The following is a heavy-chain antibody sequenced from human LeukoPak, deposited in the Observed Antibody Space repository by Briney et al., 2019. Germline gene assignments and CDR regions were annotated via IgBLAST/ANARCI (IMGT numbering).Heavy chain of an antibody. J-gene: IGHJ4*02. CDR1: GGSISSYY. D-gene: IGHD3-3*01. CDR3: ARDEGEWLSIDY. V-gene: IGHV4-4*07. Sequence: SETLSLTCTVSGGSISSYYWSWVRQPPGKGLEWIGRIYTSGSTNYNPSLKSRVTMSVDTSKNQFSLKLSSVTAADTAVYYCARDEGEWLSIDYWGQGTLVTVSS. CDR2: IYTSGST.